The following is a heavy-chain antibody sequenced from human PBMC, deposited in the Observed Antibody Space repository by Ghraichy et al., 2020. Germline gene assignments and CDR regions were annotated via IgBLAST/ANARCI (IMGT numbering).Heavy chain of an antibody. Sequence: SVKVSCKASGGTFSSYAISWVRQAPGQGLEWMGGIIPIFGTANYAQKFQGRVTITADESTSTAYMELSSLRSEDTAVYYCALHLAYCGGDCYPNLHNWYFDLWGRGTLVTVSS. CDR1: GGTFSSYA. D-gene: IGHD2-21*02. CDR3: ALHLAYCGGDCYPNLHNWYFDL. J-gene: IGHJ2*01. CDR2: IIPIFGTA. V-gene: IGHV1-69*13.